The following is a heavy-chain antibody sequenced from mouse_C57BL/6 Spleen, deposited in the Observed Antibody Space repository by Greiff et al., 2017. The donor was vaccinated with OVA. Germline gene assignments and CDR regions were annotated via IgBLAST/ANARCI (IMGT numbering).Heavy chain of an antibody. D-gene: IGHD1-1*01. Sequence: EVKLVESGPGMVKPSQSLSLTCTVTGYSITSGYDWHWIRHFPGNKLEWMGYISYSGSTNYNPSLKSRISITHDTSKNHFFLKLNSVTTEDTATYYCASRGNYYYAPFAYWGQGTLVTVSA. CDR2: ISYSGST. J-gene: IGHJ3*01. CDR3: ASRGNYYYAPFAY. CDR1: GYSITSGYD. V-gene: IGHV3-1*01.